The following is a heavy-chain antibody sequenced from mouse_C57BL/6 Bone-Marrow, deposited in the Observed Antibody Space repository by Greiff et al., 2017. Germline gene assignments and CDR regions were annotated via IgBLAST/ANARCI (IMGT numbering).Heavy chain of an antibody. CDR1: GFSLTSYA. CDR3: ARDESYGRVLYYAMDY. Sequence: VKLMESGPGLVAPSQSLSITCTVSGFSLTSYAISWVRQPPGKGLEWLGVIWTGGGTNYTSALKSRLSISKDNSKSQVFLKMNSLQTDDTARYYCARDESYGRVLYYAMDYWGQGTSVTVSS. V-gene: IGHV2-9-1*01. D-gene: IGHD1-1*01. J-gene: IGHJ4*01. CDR2: IWTGGGT.